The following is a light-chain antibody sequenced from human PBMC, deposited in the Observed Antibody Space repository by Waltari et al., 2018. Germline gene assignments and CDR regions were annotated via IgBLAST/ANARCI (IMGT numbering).Light chain of an antibody. CDR3: CSYTPNHGV. Sequence: QSPLTQPASVSGSPGQSITILCTGTSTDIGGYDYVSWYQQHPVNAPTLMIYDVTNRPSGVSDRFPGSKSGNTASLTISGLQAEDEGDYYCCSYTPNHGVFGGGTSLTVL. CDR2: DVT. J-gene: IGLJ3*02. CDR1: STDIGGYDY. V-gene: IGLV2-14*03.